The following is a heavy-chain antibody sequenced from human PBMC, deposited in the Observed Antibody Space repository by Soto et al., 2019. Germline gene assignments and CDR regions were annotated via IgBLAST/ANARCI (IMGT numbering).Heavy chain of an antibody. Sequence: GASVKVSCKASGYTFTSYGISWVRQAPGQGLEWMGWISAYNGNTNYAQKLQGRVTITADKSTSTAYMELSSLRSEDTAVYYCASAIRAYYYDSSGYLGLFQHWGQGTLVTVSS. CDR2: ISAYNGNT. J-gene: IGHJ1*01. V-gene: IGHV1-18*01. CDR3: ASAIRAYYYDSSGYLGLFQH. D-gene: IGHD3-22*01. CDR1: GYTFTSYG.